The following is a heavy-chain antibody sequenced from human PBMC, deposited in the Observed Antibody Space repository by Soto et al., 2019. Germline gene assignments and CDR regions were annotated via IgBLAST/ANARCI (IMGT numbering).Heavy chain of an antibody. CDR1: GGSISSGGYS. CDR2: IYHSGST. D-gene: IGHD2-2*01. J-gene: IGHJ5*02. V-gene: IGHV4-30-2*01. CDR3: ARVPDR. Sequence: PSQTLPLTWALSGGSISSGGYSWRWIRQPPGKGLEWIGYIYHSGSTYYNPSLKSRVTISVDRSKNQFSLKLSSVTAADTAVYYCARVPDRWGQGTLVTVS.